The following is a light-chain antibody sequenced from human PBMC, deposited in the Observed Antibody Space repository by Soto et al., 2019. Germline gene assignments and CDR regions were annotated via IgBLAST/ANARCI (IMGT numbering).Light chain of an antibody. CDR1: QSLLNTDGRTY. V-gene: IGKV2D-29*01. CDR3: MQSLHLPWT. CDR2: EVS. Sequence: DIVMTQTPLSLSVTPGQPASISCKSSQSLLNTDGRTYVFWYLQKPGQPPQLLISEVSIRFSGVADRFSGRGSGEDFQPGIRRMGGGDVGVYYCMQSLHLPWTFGQGTKVEIK. J-gene: IGKJ1*01.